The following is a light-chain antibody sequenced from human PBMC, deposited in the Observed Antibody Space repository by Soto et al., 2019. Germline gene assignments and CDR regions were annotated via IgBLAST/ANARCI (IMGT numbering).Light chain of an antibody. V-gene: IGKV1-12*01. CDR3: LQANSFPLT. J-gene: IGKJ4*01. CDR2: AAT. CDR1: QGISNW. Sequence: DMQMTQSPPSVSASVGDRVTITCRASQGISNWLAWYQQKPGKAPKLLIYAATTLQSGVPSRFRGSGSETGFTLTISSLQPADFATYYCLQANSFPLTFGGGTKVEIK.